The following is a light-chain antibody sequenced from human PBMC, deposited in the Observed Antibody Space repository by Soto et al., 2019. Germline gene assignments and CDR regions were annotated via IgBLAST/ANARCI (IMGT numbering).Light chain of an antibody. CDR2: LGS. J-gene: IGKJ4*01. V-gene: IGKV2-28*01. CDR3: MQAIQTPPT. Sequence: DVVMTQSPLSLPVTPGEPASISCRSSQSLLHSNGYNYLEWYLQKPGQSPQLLIYLGSNRDHGDSDMFSASGSGIYFTLKISRVEAEDVGVYYCMQAIQTPPTFGGGTKVEIK. CDR1: QSLLHSNGYNY.